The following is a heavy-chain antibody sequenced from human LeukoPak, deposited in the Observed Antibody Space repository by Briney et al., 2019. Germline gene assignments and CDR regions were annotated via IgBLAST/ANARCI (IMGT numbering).Heavy chain of an antibody. CDR2: ISYDGSNK. J-gene: IGHJ4*02. CDR3: AKDAPVVTRGSYFDY. Sequence: PGGSLRLSCAASEFTFSSYGMHWVRQAPGKGLEWVAVISYDGSNKYYADSVKGRFTISRDNSKNTLYLQMNSLRAEDTAVYYCAKDAPVVTRGSYFDYWGQGTLVTVSS. V-gene: IGHV3-30*18. D-gene: IGHD4-23*01. CDR1: EFTFSSYG.